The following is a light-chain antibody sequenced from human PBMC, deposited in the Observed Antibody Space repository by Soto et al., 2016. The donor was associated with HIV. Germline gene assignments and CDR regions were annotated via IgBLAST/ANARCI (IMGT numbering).Light chain of an antibody. CDR1: QSVSVW. CDR2: KTS. CDR3: QQYNNVPWT. J-gene: IGKJ1*01. V-gene: IGKV1-5*03. Sequence: DIQMTQFPSTLSASIGDRVTITCRASQSVSVWLAWYQQKPGKAPNLLIFKTSTLETGVPSRFSASGSGTDFTLTLSSVQPDDVGTYYCQQYNNVPWTFGQGT.